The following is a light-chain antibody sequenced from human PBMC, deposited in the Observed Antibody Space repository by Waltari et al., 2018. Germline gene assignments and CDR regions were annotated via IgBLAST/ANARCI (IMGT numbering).Light chain of an antibody. CDR3: QQSYSTPLT. CDR1: KSISTY. J-gene: IGKJ4*01. CDR2: AAS. V-gene: IGKV1-39*01. Sequence: DIQMTQSPSSLSASVGDRVTITCRASKSISTYLNWYQQKPGKAPNFLIYAASSLQSGVPSRFSGSGSGKDFTLTISSLQPEDFATYYCQQSYSTPLTFGGGTKVEIK.